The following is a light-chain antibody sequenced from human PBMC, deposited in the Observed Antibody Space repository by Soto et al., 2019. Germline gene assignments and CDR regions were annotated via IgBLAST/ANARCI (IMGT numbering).Light chain of an antibody. J-gene: IGLJ1*01. V-gene: IGLV2-23*01. CDR1: RSGVGSYNL. CDR2: EGS. Sequence: SSLAPPSSLSGSPWPSITLSCPWNRSGVGSYNLVSWYQQYPGKAPKLMIYEGSKRPSGVSNRFSGSKSGNTASLTISGLQAEDEADYYCCSYAGSRTYVFGTGTKVTVL. CDR3: CSYAGSRTYV.